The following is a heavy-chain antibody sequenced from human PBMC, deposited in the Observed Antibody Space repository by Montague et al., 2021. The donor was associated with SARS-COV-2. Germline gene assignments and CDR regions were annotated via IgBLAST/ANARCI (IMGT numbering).Heavy chain of an antibody. D-gene: IGHD5-24*01. CDR3: ARGRDGYPKKDLFDI. Sequence: SLRLSCAASGFTFDNYAMHWVRQDPGKGLEWVSGISWHSDDIGYADSVKGRFTISRDNAKNSLYLQMNSLSAGDTALYYCARGRDGYPKKDLFDIWGQGTMVTVSS. CDR1: GFTFDNYA. V-gene: IGHV3-9*01. CDR2: ISWHSDDI. J-gene: IGHJ3*02.